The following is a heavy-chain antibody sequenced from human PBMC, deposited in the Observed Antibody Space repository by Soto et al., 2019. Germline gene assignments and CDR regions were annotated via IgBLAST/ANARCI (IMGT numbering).Heavy chain of an antibody. D-gene: IGHD2-15*01. J-gene: IGHJ5*02. Sequence: QVQLQESGPGLVKPSQTLSLTCTVSGGSISSGGYYWSWILQHPGKGLEWIGYIYYSGSTYYNPSLKSRVTISVDTSKNQFSLKLSSVTAADTAVYYCARDRGTVVTWGWFDPWGQGTLVTVSS. CDR1: GGSISSGGYY. CDR3: ARDRGTVVTWGWFDP. CDR2: IYYSGST. V-gene: IGHV4-31*03.